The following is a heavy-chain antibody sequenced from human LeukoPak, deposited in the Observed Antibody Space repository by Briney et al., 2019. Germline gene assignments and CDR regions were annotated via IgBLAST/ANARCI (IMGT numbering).Heavy chain of an antibody. CDR3: AKIPYPMYSSGSPFDY. CDR2: ISGSGGST. Sequence: GGSLRLSCAASGFTFSSYAMSWVRQAPGKGLEWVSAISGSGGSTYYADSVKGRFTISRDNSKNTLYLQMNSLRAEDTAVYYCAKIPYPMYSSGSPFDYWGQGTLVTVS. V-gene: IGHV3-23*01. CDR1: GFTFSSYA. D-gene: IGHD6-19*01. J-gene: IGHJ4*02.